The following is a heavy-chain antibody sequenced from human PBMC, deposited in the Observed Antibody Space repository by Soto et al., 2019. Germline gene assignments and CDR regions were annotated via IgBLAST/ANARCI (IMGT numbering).Heavy chain of an antibody. V-gene: IGHV3-21*01. J-gene: IGHJ6*02. CDR3: ARSYYYYYGMDV. CDR2: ISSSSSYI. CDR1: GFTFSSYS. Sequence: GGSLRLSCAASGFTFSSYSMNWVRQAPGKGLEWVSSISSSSSYIYYAGSVKGRFTISRDNAKNSLYLQMNSLRAEDSAVYYCARSYYYYYGMDVWGQGTTVTVSS.